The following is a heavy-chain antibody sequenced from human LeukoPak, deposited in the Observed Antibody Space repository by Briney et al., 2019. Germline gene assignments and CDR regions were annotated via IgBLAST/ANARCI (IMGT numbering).Heavy chain of an antibody. Sequence: SETLSLTCTVSGGSISSSSYYWGWIRQPPGKGLEWIGSIYYSGSTYYNPSLKSRVTISVDTSKNQFSLRLSSVTAADTAVYYCAREGLVRGVIPNWGQGTLVTVSS. CDR2: IYYSGST. CDR3: AREGLVRGVIPN. CDR1: GGSISSSSYY. D-gene: IGHD3-10*01. J-gene: IGHJ4*02. V-gene: IGHV4-39*07.